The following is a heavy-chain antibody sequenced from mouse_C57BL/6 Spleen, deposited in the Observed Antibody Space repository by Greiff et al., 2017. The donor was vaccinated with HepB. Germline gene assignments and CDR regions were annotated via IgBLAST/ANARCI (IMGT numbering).Heavy chain of an antibody. CDR3: AREGGYDYDGPYAMDY. CDR2: INPYNGGT. V-gene: IGHV1-19*01. D-gene: IGHD2-4*01. Sequence: EVQLQQSGPVLVKPGASVKMSCKASGYTFTDYYMNWVKQSHGKSLEWIGVINPYNGGTSYNQKFKGKATLTADKSSSTSYLQLNSLTSKDAAVYYCAREGGYDYDGPYAMDYWGQGTSVTVSS. J-gene: IGHJ4*01. CDR1: GYTFTDYY.